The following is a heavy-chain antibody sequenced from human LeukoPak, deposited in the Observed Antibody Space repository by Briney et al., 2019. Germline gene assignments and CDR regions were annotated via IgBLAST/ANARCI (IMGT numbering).Heavy chain of an antibody. V-gene: IGHV1-2*02. D-gene: IGHD6-19*01. J-gene: IGHJ4*02. Sequence: ASVKVSCKASGYTFTGYYMHWVRQAPGQGLEWMGWINPNSGGTNYAQKFQGRVTMTRETSISTAYMELSRLRSDDTAVYYCARASIAVAGTNGYWGQGTLVTVSS. CDR2: INPNSGGT. CDR3: ARASIAVAGTNGY. CDR1: GYTFTGYY.